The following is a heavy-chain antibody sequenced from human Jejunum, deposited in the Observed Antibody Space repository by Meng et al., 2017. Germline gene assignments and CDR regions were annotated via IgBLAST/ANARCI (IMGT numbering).Heavy chain of an antibody. D-gene: IGHD3-10*01. V-gene: IGHV4-31*03. Sequence: SDPCLLNPQNSRLSSFSLSRGSISMDPSFGNWTRQQPGKGPGWIGFIFYSGATYYNPSLMGRVAMSVDTTKNQFSLRLNSVTAADTAVYYCARDGHFGKSLQRNFDLWGRGTLVTVSS. CDR2: IFYSGAT. CDR3: ARDGHFGKSLQRNFDL. CDR1: RGSISMDPSF. J-gene: IGHJ2*01.